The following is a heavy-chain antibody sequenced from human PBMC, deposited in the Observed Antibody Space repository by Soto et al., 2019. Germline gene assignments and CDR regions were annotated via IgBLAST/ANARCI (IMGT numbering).Heavy chain of an antibody. J-gene: IGHJ4*02. D-gene: IGHD6-13*01. CDR3: ARVYSSSSLGY. CDR2: IYHSGST. V-gene: IGHV4-61*01. Sequence: SETLALTCTVSGGSVSSNNYYWNWIRQPPGKGLEWIGYIYHSGSTNYNPSLKSRVTISVDTSKNQFSLKLSSVTAADTAVYYCARVYSSSSLGYWGQGTLVTAPQ. CDR1: GGSVSSNNYY.